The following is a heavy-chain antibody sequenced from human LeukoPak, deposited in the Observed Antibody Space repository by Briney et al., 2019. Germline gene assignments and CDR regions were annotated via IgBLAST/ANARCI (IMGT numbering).Heavy chain of an antibody. CDR2: IYYSGST. Sequence: PSETLSLTCTVSGGSISSYYWGWIRQPPGKGLEWIGSIYYSGSTNYNPSLKSRVTISVDTSKNQFSLKLSSVTAADTAVYYCARVRAMYVWGSYRYPRGFDPWGQGTLVTVSS. D-gene: IGHD3-16*02. CDR3: ARVRAMYVWGSYRYPRGFDP. CDR1: GGSISSYY. V-gene: IGHV4-39*07. J-gene: IGHJ5*02.